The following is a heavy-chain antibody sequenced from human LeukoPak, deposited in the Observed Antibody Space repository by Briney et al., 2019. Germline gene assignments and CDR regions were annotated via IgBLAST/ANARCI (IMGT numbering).Heavy chain of an antibody. V-gene: IGHV3-23*01. D-gene: IGHD4-11*01. CDR2: VSGSGSRI. CDR1: GFTFSNYG. Sequence: GGSLRLSCAASGFTFSNYGMSWVRQAPGKGLEWVSGVSGSGSRIWYAESVKGRFTISRDNSKNKVYLQMNSLRAEDAAVYYCAKGPLHFIHETHYFDYWGHGTLVTVSS. CDR3: AKGPLHFIHETHYFDY. J-gene: IGHJ4*01.